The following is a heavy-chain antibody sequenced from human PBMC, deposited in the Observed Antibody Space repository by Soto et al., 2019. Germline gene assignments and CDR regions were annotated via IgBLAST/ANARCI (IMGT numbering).Heavy chain of an antibody. CDR1: GGSIYSDGYY. CDR3: ARRSRGRCYTY. J-gene: IGHJ4*02. V-gene: IGHV4-39*01. CDR2: IYFSGST. D-gene: IGHD2-15*01. Sequence: QLQLQESGPGLMKPSETLSLTCTVSGGSIYSDGYYWGWIRQPPGKGLEWIGNIYFSGSTYYNPSLNSRVTISMDTSKNQFFLKLSSVTAADTAVDYCARRSRGRCYTYWGQGTLVTVSS.